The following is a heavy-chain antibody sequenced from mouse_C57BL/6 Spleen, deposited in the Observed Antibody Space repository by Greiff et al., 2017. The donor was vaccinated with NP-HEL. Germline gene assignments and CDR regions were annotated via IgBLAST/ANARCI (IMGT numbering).Heavy chain of an antibody. D-gene: IGHD2-5*01. CDR2: ISSGGSYT. CDR1: GFTFSSYG. Sequence: DVMLVESGGDLVKPGGSLKLSCAASGFTFSSYGMSWVRQTPDKRLEWVATISSGGSYTYYPDSVKGRITISRDNAKNTLYLQMSRMKSEDTAMYYCARKGYSNYYFDYWGHGTTLTVSS. V-gene: IGHV5-6*02. CDR3: ARKGYSNYYFDY. J-gene: IGHJ2*01.